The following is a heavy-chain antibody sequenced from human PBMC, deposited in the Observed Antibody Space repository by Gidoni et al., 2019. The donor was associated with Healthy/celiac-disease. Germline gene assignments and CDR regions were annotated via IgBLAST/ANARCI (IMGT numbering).Heavy chain of an antibody. Sequence: QVQLQESGPGLVQPSQTLSLTCTVSGGSISSGDYYWSWIRQPPGKGLEWIGYIYYSGSTYYNPYLKSRVTISVDTSKNQFSLKLSSVTAADTAVYYCAREARPARYRYNWFDPWGQGTLVTVSS. CDR3: AREARPARYRYNWFDP. CDR2: IYYSGST. V-gene: IGHV4-30-4*01. J-gene: IGHJ5*02. CDR1: GGSISSGDYY. D-gene: IGHD5-18*01.